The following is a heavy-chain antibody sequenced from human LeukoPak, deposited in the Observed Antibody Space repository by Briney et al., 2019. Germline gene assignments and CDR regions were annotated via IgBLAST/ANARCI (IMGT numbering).Heavy chain of an antibody. D-gene: IGHD3-22*01. CDR2: MNPNSGNT. V-gene: IGHV1-8*03. CDR3: ARAVLDYYDSSGYLSAYYFDY. CDR1: GYTFTSYD. J-gene: IGHJ4*02. Sequence: ASVKVSCKASGYTFTSYDINWVRQATGQGLEWMGWMNPNSGNTGYAQKFQGRVTITRNTSISTAYRELSSLRSEDTAVYYCARAVLDYYDSSGYLSAYYFDYWGQGTLVTVSS.